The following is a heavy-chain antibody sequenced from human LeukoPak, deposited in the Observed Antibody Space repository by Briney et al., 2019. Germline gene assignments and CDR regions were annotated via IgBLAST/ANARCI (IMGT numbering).Heavy chain of an antibody. D-gene: IGHD6-13*01. J-gene: IGHJ4*02. CDR3: ARPSRYSRRFDY. Sequence: SETLSLTCTVSGGSISSYYWSWIRQPPGKGLEWIGYIYYSGSTNYNPSLKSRVTISVDTSKNQFSLKLSSVTAADTAVYYCARPSRYSRRFDYWGQGTLVTVSS. CDR2: IYYSGST. CDR1: GGSISSYY. V-gene: IGHV4-59*01.